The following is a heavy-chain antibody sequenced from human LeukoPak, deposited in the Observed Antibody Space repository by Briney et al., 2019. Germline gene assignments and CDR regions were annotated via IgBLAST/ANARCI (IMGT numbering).Heavy chain of an antibody. CDR2: INHSGST. D-gene: IGHD5-12*01. CDR3: ARAGEWLDAFDI. J-gene: IGHJ3*02. CDR1: GGSFSGYY. V-gene: IGHV4-34*01. Sequence: SETLSLTCAVYGGSFSGYYWSWIRQPPGKWLEWIGEINHSGSTNYNPSLKSRVTISVDTSKNQFSLKLSSVTAADTAVYYCARAGEWLDAFDIWGQGTMVTVSS.